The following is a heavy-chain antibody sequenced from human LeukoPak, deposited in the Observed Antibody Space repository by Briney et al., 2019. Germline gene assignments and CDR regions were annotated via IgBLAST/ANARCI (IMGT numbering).Heavy chain of an antibody. CDR2: IKQAGSEK. D-gene: IGHD4-17*01. CDR3: ARDDCGDYCSD. CDR1: GFTFSSYW. Sequence: PGGSLRLSCAASGFTFSSYWMSWVRQAPGKGLEWVANIKQAGSEKYYVDSVKGRFTISRDNAKNSLYLQMNSLRAEDTAVYYCARDDCGDYCSDWGQGTLVTVSS. J-gene: IGHJ4*02. V-gene: IGHV3-7*01.